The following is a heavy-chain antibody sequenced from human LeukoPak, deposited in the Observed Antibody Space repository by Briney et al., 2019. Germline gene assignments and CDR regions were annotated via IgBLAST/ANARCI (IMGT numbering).Heavy chain of an antibody. D-gene: IGHD5-18*01. J-gene: IGHJ4*02. CDR3: ARAMRGYSYILEY. Sequence: GGSLRLSSAASGFTVSGSYMSWVRQAPGKGLEWVSVIYSDGSTYYADSVKGRFTISRDNSKNTLYLQMNSLRAEDTAVYYCARAMRGYSYILEYWGQGTLVTVSS. CDR1: GFTVSGSY. CDR2: IYSDGST. V-gene: IGHV3-53*01.